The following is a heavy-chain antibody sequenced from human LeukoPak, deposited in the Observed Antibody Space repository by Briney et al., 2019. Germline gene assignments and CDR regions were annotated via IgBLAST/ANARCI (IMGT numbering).Heavy chain of an antibody. CDR2: IYHSGST. V-gene: IGHV4-30-2*01. CDR3: ARVVRNCSGGSCYSRWFDP. D-gene: IGHD2-15*01. Sequence: SSETLSLTCAVSGGSISSGGYSWSWIRQPPGKGLEWIGYIYHSGSTYYNPSFKSRVTISVDRSKNQFSLKLSSVTAADTAVYYCARVVRNCSGGSCYSRWFDPWGQGTLVTVSS. CDR1: GGSISSGGYS. J-gene: IGHJ5*02.